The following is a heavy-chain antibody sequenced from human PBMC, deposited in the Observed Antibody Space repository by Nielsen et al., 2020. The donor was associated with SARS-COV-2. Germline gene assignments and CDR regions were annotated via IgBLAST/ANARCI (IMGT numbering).Heavy chain of an antibody. CDR2: IWYDGSNK. J-gene: IGHJ4*02. CDR1: GFTFSSYG. CDR3: ARPLAGGVRGVILGY. Sequence: GSLRLSCAASGFTFSSYGMHWVRQAPGKGLEWVAVIWYDGSNKYYADSVKGRFTISRDNSKNTLYLQMNSLRAEDTAVYYCARPLAGGVRGVILGYWGQGTLVTVSS. D-gene: IGHD3-10*01. V-gene: IGHV3-33*01.